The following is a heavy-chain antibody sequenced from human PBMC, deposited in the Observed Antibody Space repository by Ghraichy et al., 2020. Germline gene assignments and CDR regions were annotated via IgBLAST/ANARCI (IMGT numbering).Heavy chain of an antibody. Sequence: GGSLRLSCAASGFTFSSYWMHWVRQAPGKGLVWVSRINSDGSSTSYADSVKGRFTISRDNAKNTLYLQMNSLRAEDTAVYYCARGAIHAGTDYWGQGTLVTVSS. CDR1: GFTFSSYW. V-gene: IGHV3-74*01. CDR2: INSDGSST. CDR3: ARGAIHAGTDY. J-gene: IGHJ4*02. D-gene: IGHD6-13*01.